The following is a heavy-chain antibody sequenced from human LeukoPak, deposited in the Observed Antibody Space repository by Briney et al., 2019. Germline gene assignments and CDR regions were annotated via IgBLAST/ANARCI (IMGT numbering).Heavy chain of an antibody. CDR2: ISWNSGSI. V-gene: IGHV3-9*01. Sequence: ALRLSCAASGFTFDDYAMHWVRQAPGKSLEWVSGISWNSGSIGYADSVKGRFTISRDNAKNSLYLQMNSLRAEDTALYYCAKDIGQLLYFFDYWGQGTLVTVSS. CDR1: GFTFDDYA. CDR3: AKDIGQLLYFFDY. D-gene: IGHD2-2*01. J-gene: IGHJ4*02.